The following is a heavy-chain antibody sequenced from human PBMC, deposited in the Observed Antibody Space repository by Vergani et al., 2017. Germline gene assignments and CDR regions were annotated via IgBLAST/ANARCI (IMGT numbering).Heavy chain of an antibody. Sequence: QVQLVESGGGVVQPGRSLRLSCAASGFTFSSYGMHWVRQAPGKGLEWVAVIWDDGSNKYYADSVKGRFTISRDNSKNTLYLQMNSLRAEDTAVYYCARASRYSSSWYGIGVYFDYWGQGTLVTVSS. CDR2: IWDDGSNK. CDR1: GFTFSSYG. D-gene: IGHD6-13*01. J-gene: IGHJ4*02. CDR3: ARASRYSSSWYGIGVYFDY. V-gene: IGHV3-33*01.